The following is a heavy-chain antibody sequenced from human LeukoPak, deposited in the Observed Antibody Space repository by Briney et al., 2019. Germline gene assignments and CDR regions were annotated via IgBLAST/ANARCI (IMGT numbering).Heavy chain of an antibody. V-gene: IGHV3-9*01. D-gene: IGHD6-13*01. CDR3: AKGGAAADNYWYFDL. CDR2: ISWNSGRI. Sequence: GRSLRLSCAASGFSFDAYAIHWVRQAPGKGLEWVSGISWNSGRIGCADSVKGRFIISRDNAKNSLYLQMNSLSPEDTAFYYCAKGGAAADNYWYFDLWGRGTLVTVSS. J-gene: IGHJ2*01. CDR1: GFSFDAYA.